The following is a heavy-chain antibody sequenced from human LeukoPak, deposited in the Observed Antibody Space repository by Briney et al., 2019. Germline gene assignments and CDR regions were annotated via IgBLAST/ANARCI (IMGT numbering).Heavy chain of an antibody. CDR3: ATLGGIAADNACDI. V-gene: IGHV3-23*01. CDR2: ISGSGSST. CDR1: GFTFSSYA. J-gene: IGHJ3*02. D-gene: IGHD6-13*01. Sequence: GGSLRLSCAASGFTFSSYAMSWVRQAPGRGLEWVSGISGSGSSTYYADPVKGRFTTSRDNPKNSLYLQRYSLRAEATAVYYCATLGGIAADNACDIWGHGTLVTVSS.